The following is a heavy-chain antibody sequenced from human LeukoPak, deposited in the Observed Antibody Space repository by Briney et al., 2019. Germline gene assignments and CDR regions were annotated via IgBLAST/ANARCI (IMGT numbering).Heavy chain of an antibody. D-gene: IGHD3-3*01. CDR2: ISGSGDST. Sequence: PGGSLRLSCAASGFAFSNNAMSWVRQAPRKGLEWVSSISGSGDSTYYADSVRGRFTISRDNSKNTLYLQMNNLRAEDTAVYYCAKVKSGTRVVITPYYFDYWGQGTLLTVSS. J-gene: IGHJ4*02. CDR3: AKVKSGTRVVITPYYFDY. CDR1: GFAFSNNA. V-gene: IGHV3-23*01.